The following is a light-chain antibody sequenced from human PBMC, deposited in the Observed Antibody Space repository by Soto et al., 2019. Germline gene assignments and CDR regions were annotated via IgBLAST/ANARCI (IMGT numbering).Light chain of an antibody. V-gene: IGKV3-15*01. J-gene: IGKJ1*01. CDR1: QSVSSN. CDR3: QQYNNWPPMA. CDR2: VAS. Sequence: EIVMTQSPATLSLSPGERATLSCRASQSVSSNFAWYQQKPGQAPRLLIYVASTRATGIPARFSGSGSGTDFSLTISSLQSEDFAVYYCQQYNNWPPMAFGQGTKVEIK.